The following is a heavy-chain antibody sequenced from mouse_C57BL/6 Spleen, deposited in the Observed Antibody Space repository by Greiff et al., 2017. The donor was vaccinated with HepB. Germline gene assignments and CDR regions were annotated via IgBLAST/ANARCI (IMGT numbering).Heavy chain of an antibody. CDR2: IYPRSGNT. CDR3: ARHYGSRDWYFDV. J-gene: IGHJ1*03. V-gene: IGHV1-81*01. CDR1: GYTFTSYG. Sequence: QVQLKQSGAELARPGASVKLSCKASGYTFTSYGISWVKQRTGQGLEWIGEIYPRSGNTYYNEKFKGKATLTADKSSSTAYMELRSLTSEDSAVYFCARHYGSRDWYFDVWGTGTTVTVSS. D-gene: IGHD1-1*01.